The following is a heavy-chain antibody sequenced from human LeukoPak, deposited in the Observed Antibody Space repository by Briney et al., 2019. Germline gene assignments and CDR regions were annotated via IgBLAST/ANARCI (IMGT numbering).Heavy chain of an antibody. CDR2: ISSSSSTI. CDR1: GFTFSSYG. J-gene: IGHJ4*02. V-gene: IGHV3-48*02. D-gene: IGHD6-19*01. CDR3: TRSQYSSGWHFDY. Sequence: GGSLRLSCAASGFTFSSYGMHWVRQAQGKGPEWVSYISSSSSTIYYADSVKGRFTISRDNAKNSLYVQMNSLRDEDTAVYYCTRSQYSSGWHFDYWGQGTLVTVSS.